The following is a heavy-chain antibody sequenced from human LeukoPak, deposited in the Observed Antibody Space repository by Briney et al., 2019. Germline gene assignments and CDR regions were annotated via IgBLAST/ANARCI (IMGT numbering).Heavy chain of an antibody. CDR1: GFTFSGYW. V-gene: IGHV3-23*01. J-gene: IGHJ5*02. D-gene: IGHD2-15*01. Sequence: PGGSLRLSCAASGFTFSGYWMTWVRQAPGKGLEWVSAISGGGSNTYSADSVKGRFTISRDNSKNTLHLQMNSLRAEDTAVYYCARDQRYCSGGSCYGWFDPWGQGTLVTVSS. CDR3: ARDQRYCSGGSCYGWFDP. CDR2: ISGGGSNT.